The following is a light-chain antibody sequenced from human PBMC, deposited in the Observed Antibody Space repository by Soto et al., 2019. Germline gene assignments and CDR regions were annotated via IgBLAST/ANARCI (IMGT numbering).Light chain of an antibody. CDR1: QDINNY. J-gene: IGKJ5*01. Sequence: DVPMTQSPSSLSASVGDRVTITCQASQDINNYLNWYQQKPGKAPKLLIYDASNLERGVPTRFTGSGSGKHFTFTISSLQPEDIATYCCQQYDFLVTFGQGTRLE. V-gene: IGKV1-33*01. CDR3: QQYDFLVT. CDR2: DAS.